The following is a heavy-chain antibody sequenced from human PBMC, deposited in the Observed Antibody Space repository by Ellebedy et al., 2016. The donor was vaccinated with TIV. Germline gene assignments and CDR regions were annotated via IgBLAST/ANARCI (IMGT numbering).Heavy chain of an antibody. V-gene: IGHV4-59*01. CDR1: GGSISSYY. J-gene: IGHJ5*02. CDR3: ATMTYRSRWYEGWFDP. D-gene: IGHD6-13*01. Sequence: MPGGSLRLSCTVSGGSISSYYWSWILQPPGKGLEWIGYVYYTGSTNYNPSLKSRVTILVDTSKNQFSLKLSSVTAADTAVYYCATMTYRSRWYEGWFDPWGQGTLVTVSS. CDR2: VYYTGST.